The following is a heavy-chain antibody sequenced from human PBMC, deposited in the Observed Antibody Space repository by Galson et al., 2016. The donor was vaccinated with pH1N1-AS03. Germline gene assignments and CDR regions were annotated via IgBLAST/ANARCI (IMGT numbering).Heavy chain of an antibody. CDR3: AIERDSSSSSIFVY. CDR1: GGTFSTNG. V-gene: IGHV1-69*04. Sequence: SVKVSCKASGGTFSTNGFTWVRQAPGQGLEWMGRIIPMLGRGNYAQKFQGRVTIIADISTSTTYMELSNLTSEDTAIYYCAIERDSSSSSIFVYWGQGTQVTVSS. J-gene: IGHJ4*02. D-gene: IGHD6-6*01. CDR2: IIPMLGRG.